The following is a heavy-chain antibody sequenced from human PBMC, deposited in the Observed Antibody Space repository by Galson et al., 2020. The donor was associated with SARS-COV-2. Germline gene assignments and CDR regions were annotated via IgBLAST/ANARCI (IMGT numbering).Heavy chain of an antibody. CDR3: TTEAAIEMGAFDI. Sequence: GGSLRLSCAASKFTFNNAWVNWVRQAPGKGLEWVGRIKTKSDGGTTDYAAPVKGRFTISRDDSKNTMYLQMNSLKTEDTAVYYCTTEAAIEMGAFDIWGQGTMVTVSS. CDR2: IKTKSDGGTT. D-gene: IGHD6-25*01. V-gene: IGHV3-15*01. CDR1: KFTFNNAW. J-gene: IGHJ3*02.